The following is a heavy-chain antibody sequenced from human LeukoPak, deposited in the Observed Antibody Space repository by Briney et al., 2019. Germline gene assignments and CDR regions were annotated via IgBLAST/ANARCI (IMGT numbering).Heavy chain of an antibody. Sequence: TGGSLRLSCAASGSTFSSHAMSWVRQAPGKGLEWVSAISADSYYTYYADSVQGRFTISRDNSKNTLYLQMNSLGAEDTALYYCANFVDTSMGGNDYWGQGTLVTVSS. CDR3: ANFVDTSMGGNDY. J-gene: IGHJ4*02. CDR2: ISADSYYT. V-gene: IGHV3-23*01. CDR1: GSTFSSHA. D-gene: IGHD5-18*01.